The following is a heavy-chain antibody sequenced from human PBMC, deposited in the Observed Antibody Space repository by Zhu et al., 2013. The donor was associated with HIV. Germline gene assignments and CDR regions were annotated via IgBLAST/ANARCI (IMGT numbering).Heavy chain of an antibody. CDR1: GYTFTGRY. V-gene: IGHV1-2*02. CDR2: ISPYNNKA. CDR3: ARDEFDRYDHIAYYCDAFDV. D-gene: IGHD3-22*01. Sequence: QVQLVQSGADVKEPGASVKVFCKASGYTFTGRYIHWVRQAPGQGLEWMGWISPYNNKAVYAQRFRGRIIMTTDTSITTAYMELSGLRSDDTAVYYCARDEFDRYDHIAYYCDAFDVWARDNGHRLL. J-gene: IGHJ3*01.